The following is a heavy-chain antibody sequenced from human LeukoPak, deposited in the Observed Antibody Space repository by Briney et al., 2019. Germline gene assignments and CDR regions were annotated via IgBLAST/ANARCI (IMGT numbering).Heavy chain of an antibody. CDR2: IKQDGSEK. Sequence: GGSLRLSCAASGFTFSSYWMSWVRLAPGRGLEWVANIKQDGSEKYYVDSVKGRFTISRDNAQNSLYLQMNSLRAEDTALYYCARDAATSVGMPHYWGQGTVVTVSS. J-gene: IGHJ4*02. CDR1: GFTFSSYW. D-gene: IGHD2-2*01. CDR3: ARDAATSVGMPHY. V-gene: IGHV3-7*01.